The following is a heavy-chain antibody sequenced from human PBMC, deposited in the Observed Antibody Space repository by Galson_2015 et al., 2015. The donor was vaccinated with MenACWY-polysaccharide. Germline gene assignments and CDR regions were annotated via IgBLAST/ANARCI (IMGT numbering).Heavy chain of an antibody. V-gene: IGHV3-33*01. Sequence: SLRLSCAASGLKFRGSRMHWVRQAPGKGLEWVAVIQYDGSQKQYIDSVKGRFTISRDNSKNTLSLEMNSLRAEDTALYYCAREGSRIVFHAFDVWGQGTMVIVSS. CDR1: GLKFRGSR. J-gene: IGHJ3*01. D-gene: IGHD3-10*02. CDR3: AREGSRIVFHAFDV. CDR2: IQYDGSQK.